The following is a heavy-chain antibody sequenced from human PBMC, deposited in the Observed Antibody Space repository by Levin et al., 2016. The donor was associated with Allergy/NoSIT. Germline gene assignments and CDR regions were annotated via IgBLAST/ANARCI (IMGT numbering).Heavy chain of an antibody. V-gene: IGHV4-59*01. D-gene: IGHD3-16*01. CDR2: SNYGGSI. CDR1: GDSISDFY. Sequence: SETLSLTCTISGDSISDFYYNWIRQPPGKGLEWIGYSNYGGSINYNPSLKSRVTISVDTSKNQCSLKLTSVTAADTAVYFCARVGTAGGVIKNGFDFWGQGTMVTVSP. J-gene: IGHJ3*01. CDR3: ARVGTAGGVIKNGFDF.